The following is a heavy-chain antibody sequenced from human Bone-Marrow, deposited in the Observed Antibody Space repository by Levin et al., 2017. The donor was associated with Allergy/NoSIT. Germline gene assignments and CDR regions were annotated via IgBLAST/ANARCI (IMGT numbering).Heavy chain of an antibody. CDR2: ISGGGSNT. V-gene: IGHV3-23*01. J-gene: IGHJ4*02. CDR1: GFTFSNYA. D-gene: IGHD4/OR15-4a*01. CDR3: AKDADSDEYGLFDV. Sequence: PGGSLRLSCEASGFTFSNYAMSWVRQAPGKGLEWVSEISGGGSNTYYADSVKGLFTTTRDNSKNTVYQQINGRRAEDTAVYYCAKDADSDEYGLFDVWRQGTQVTVSS.